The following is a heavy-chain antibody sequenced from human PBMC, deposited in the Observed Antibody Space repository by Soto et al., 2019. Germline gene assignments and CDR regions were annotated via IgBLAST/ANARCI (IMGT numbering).Heavy chain of an antibody. J-gene: IGHJ3*01. V-gene: IGHV1-8*01. CDR2: MNPNSGNT. Sequence: ASVKVSCKASGYTFTSYDINWVRQATGQGLEWMGWMNPNSGNTGYAQKFQGRVTMTRNTSISTAYMELSSLRSEDTAVYYCAISSCSSTSCPSDAFELWGQGTMVTVSS. CDR3: AISSCSSTSCPSDAFEL. D-gene: IGHD2-2*01. CDR1: GYTFTSYD.